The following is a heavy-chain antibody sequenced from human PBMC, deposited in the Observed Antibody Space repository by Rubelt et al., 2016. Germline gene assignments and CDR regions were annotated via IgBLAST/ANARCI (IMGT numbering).Heavy chain of an antibody. Sequence: QVQLQESGPGLVKPSETLSLTCTVSGYSISSGYYWGWIRQPPGKGLEWIGSIYHSGSTYYNPSLKCRVTISVDTSKNQFSLKLSSVTAADTAVYYCARAGSPTMVRGVIIDYWGQGTLVTVSS. V-gene: IGHV4-38-2*02. CDR3: ARAGSPTMVRGVIIDY. CDR2: IYHSGST. J-gene: IGHJ4*02. CDR1: GYSISSGYY. D-gene: IGHD3-10*01.